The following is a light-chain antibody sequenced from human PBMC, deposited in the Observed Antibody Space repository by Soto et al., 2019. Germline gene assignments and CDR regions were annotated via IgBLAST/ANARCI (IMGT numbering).Light chain of an antibody. CDR3: QQYGSSIT. Sequence: TQSPTTPSVSPGESATLSCRASQSISSNKLAWYQQKPGQAPRLLLFGVSNRATGIPARFSGSGSGTDFTLTISRLEPEDFAVYYCQQYGSSITFGQGTRLEIK. V-gene: IGKV3-20*01. CDR1: QSISSNK. J-gene: IGKJ5*01. CDR2: GVS.